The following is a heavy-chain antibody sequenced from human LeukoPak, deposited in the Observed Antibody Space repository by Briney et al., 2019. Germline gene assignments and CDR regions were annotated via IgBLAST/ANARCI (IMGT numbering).Heavy chain of an antibody. J-gene: IGHJ3*02. D-gene: IGHD3-22*01. CDR3: ARIGASLYDSSGYMVKNAFDI. CDR2: IKQDGSEK. V-gene: IGHV3-7*01. Sequence: GGSLRLSCAASGFTFSSYWMSWVRQAPGKGLEWVANIKQDGSEKYYVDSVKGRFTISRDNAKNSLYLQMNSLRAEDTAVYYCARIGASLYDSSGYMVKNAFDIWGQGTMVTVSS. CDR1: GFTFSSYW.